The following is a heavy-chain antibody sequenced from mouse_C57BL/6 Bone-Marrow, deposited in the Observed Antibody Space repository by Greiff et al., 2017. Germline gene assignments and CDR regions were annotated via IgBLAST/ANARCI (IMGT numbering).Heavy chain of an antibody. D-gene: IGHD4-1*01. CDR3: ASSNWDFAY. CDR2: ISYDGNN. V-gene: IGHV3-6*01. J-gene: IGHJ3*01. CDR1: GYSITSGYY. Sequence: ESGPGLVKPSQSLSLTCSVTGYSITSGYYWNWIRQFPGNKLEWMGYISYDGNNNYNPSLKNRISITRDTSKNQFFLKLNSVTTEDTATYYCASSNWDFAYWGQGTLVTVSA.